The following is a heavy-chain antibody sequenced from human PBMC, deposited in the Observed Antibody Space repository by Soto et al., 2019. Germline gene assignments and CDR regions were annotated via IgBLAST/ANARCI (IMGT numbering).Heavy chain of an antibody. D-gene: IGHD3-10*01. Sequence: GASVKVSCKASGYTFTSYYMHWVRQAPGQGLEWMGIINPSDGSTSYAQKFQGRVTMTRDTSTSTVYMELSSLRSEDTAVYYCARDGPYYGSGSYYNNYYYYGMDVWGQGTTVTVSS. V-gene: IGHV1-46*01. CDR2: INPSDGST. J-gene: IGHJ6*02. CDR1: GYTFTSYY. CDR3: ARDGPYYGSGSYYNNYYYYGMDV.